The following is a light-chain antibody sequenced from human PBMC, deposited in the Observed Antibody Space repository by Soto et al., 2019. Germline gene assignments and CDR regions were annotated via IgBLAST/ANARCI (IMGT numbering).Light chain of an antibody. CDR3: GTWDTSLSAYV. Sequence: QSVLAQPPSVSAAPGQKVTVSCSGSSSNIGNNYVSCYQHLPGTAPKLLISDNDRRPSGIPDRFSGSKSGTSATLGITGLQTGDEADYYCGTWDTSLSAYVFGNGTKVTVL. J-gene: IGLJ1*01. CDR1: SSNIGNNY. CDR2: DND. V-gene: IGLV1-51*01.